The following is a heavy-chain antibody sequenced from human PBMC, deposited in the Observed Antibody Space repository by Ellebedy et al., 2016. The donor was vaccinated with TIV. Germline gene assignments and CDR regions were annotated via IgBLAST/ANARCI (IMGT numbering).Heavy chain of an antibody. CDR2: IKQDGSEK. CDR3: ARDQWLGRAYYFDS. D-gene: IGHD6-19*01. V-gene: IGHV3-7*01. J-gene: IGHJ4*02. Sequence: GESLKISCGTSGFTFSNYRMTWVRQAPGKGLEWVANIKQDGSEKYYVDSVMGRFSISRDNTKNSLYLQMNSLTDEDTAVYYCARDQWLGRAYYFDSWGQGTLVTVSS. CDR1: GFTFSNYR.